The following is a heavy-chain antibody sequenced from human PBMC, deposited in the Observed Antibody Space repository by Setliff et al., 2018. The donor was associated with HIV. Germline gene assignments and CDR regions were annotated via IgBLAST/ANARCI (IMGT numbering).Heavy chain of an antibody. J-gene: IGHJ1*01. CDR1: GYTFTNYD. V-gene: IGHV1-46*01. D-gene: IGHD3-22*01. CDR2: MNPSGGSP. Sequence: ASVKVSCKASGYTFTNYDINWVRQAPGQGLEWMGWMNPSGGSPNYAQKFQGRVTMTRDMSTSTVYMELSSLRSEDTAVYYCARGDSSGYRPFQHWGQGTLVTVSS. CDR3: ARGDSSGYRPFQH.